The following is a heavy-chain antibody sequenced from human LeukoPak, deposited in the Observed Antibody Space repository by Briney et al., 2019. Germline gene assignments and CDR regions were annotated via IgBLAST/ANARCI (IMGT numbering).Heavy chain of an antibody. CDR2: IYYSGST. CDR3: ARALRLGVVDAFDI. Sequence: KTSETLSLTCTVSGGSISSYYWSWIRQPPGKGLEWIGYIYYSGSTNYNPSLKSRVTISVDTSKNQFSLKLSSVTAADTAVYYCARALRLGVVDAFDIWGQGTMVTVSS. D-gene: IGHD3-16*01. CDR1: GGSISSYY. J-gene: IGHJ3*02. V-gene: IGHV4-59*01.